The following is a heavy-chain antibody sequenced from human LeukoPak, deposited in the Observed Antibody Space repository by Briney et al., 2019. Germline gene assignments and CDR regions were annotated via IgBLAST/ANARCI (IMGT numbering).Heavy chain of an antibody. CDR2: ISGSGGST. CDR1: GFTFSSYA. J-gene: IGHJ4*02. CDR3: AKDRSIGIVFDY. D-gene: IGHD3-22*01. Sequence: GGSLRLSCAASGFTFSSYAMSWVRQAPGKGLEWVSAISGSGGSTYCADSVKGRFTISRDNSKNTLCLQMNSLRAEDTAVYYCAKDRSIGIVFDYWGQGTLVTVSS. V-gene: IGHV3-23*01.